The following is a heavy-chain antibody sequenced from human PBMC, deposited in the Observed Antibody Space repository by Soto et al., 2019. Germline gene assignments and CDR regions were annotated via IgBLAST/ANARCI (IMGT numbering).Heavy chain of an antibody. Sequence: SGPTLVNPTQTLTLTCTFSGFSLSSTRMAVGWIRQPPGKALEWLALIYWDDDKRYSPFLKSRLTITKDTSKNQVVLTMSNMDPVDTARYYCAHIVVAGLGYYFDYWGQGTLVTVSS. D-gene: IGHD6-19*01. CDR2: IYWDDDK. V-gene: IGHV2-5*02. J-gene: IGHJ4*02. CDR3: AHIVVAGLGYYFDY. CDR1: GFSLSSTRMA.